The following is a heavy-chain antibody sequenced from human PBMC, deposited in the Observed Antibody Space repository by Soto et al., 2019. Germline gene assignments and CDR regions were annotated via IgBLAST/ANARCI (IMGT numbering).Heavy chain of an antibody. Sequence: QVQLVESGGGVVQPGRSLRLSCAASGFTFSSYGMHWVRQAPGKGLEWVAVIWYDGSNKYYADSVKGRFTISRDNSENTLYLQMNSLRAEDTAVYYCAREGDSDYYYYGMDVWGQGTTVTVSS. CDR1: GFTFSSYG. J-gene: IGHJ6*02. CDR3: AREGDSDYYYYGMDV. D-gene: IGHD2-21*02. CDR2: IWYDGSNK. V-gene: IGHV3-33*01.